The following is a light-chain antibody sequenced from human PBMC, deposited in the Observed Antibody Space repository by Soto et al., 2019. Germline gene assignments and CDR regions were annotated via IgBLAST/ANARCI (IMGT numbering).Light chain of an antibody. CDR2: AAS. V-gene: IGKV1-27*01. Sequence: DIQMTQSPSSLSASVGDRVTITSPASQGISTYLAWYQQKPGEVPKLLIYAASTLHSGVPSRFSGSGSGTDFTLTISSLQPEDVATYYCQTYNSVPLTFGGGTKVEIK. CDR1: QGISTY. CDR3: QTYNSVPLT. J-gene: IGKJ4*02.